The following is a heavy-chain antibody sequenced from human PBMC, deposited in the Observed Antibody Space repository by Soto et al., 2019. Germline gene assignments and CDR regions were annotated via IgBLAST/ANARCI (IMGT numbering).Heavy chain of an antibody. CDR2: ISYDGSNK. Sequence: MRWISTAPGKGLEWVAVISYDGSNKYYADSVKGRFTISRDNSKNTLSVQMNSLRAEDTAVYYCARGSSGYSSGWLDEWGQGTLVTVSS. V-gene: IGHV3-30-3*01. D-gene: IGHD6-19*01. CDR3: ARGSSGYSSGWLDE. J-gene: IGHJ4*02.